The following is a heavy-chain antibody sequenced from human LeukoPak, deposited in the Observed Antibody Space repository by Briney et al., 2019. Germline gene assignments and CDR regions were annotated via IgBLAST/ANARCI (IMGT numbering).Heavy chain of an antibody. V-gene: IGHV1-2*02. CDR1: GYTFTGYY. CDR3: ARARRVVGATESNFDY. Sequence: ASVNVSCKASGYTFTGYYMHWVRQAPGQGLEWMGWINPNSGGTNYAQKFQGRVTMTRDTSISTAYMELSRRRSDDTAVYYCARARRVVGATESNFDYWGQGTLVTVSS. D-gene: IGHD1-26*01. J-gene: IGHJ4*02. CDR2: INPNSGGT.